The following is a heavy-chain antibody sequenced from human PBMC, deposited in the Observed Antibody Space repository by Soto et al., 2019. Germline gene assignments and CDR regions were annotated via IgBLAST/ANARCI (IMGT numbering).Heavy chain of an antibody. J-gene: IGHJ6*03. D-gene: IGHD6-19*01. CDR3: ARGGYSSGWYPYYYMDV. CDR1: GVTFSNHG. V-gene: IGHV3-64*01. CDR2: ISSNGGST. Sequence: GGSLRISCGAAGVTFSNHGMRWVRQAPGKGLEYVSAISSNGGSTYYANSVKGRFTISRDNSKNTLYLQTGSLRAEDMAVYYCARGGYSSGWYPYYYMDVWGKGTTVTVSS.